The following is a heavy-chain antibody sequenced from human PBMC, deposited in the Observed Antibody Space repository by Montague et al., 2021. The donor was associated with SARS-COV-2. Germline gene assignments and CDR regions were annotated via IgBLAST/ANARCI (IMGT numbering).Heavy chain of an antibody. D-gene: IGHD3-10*01. V-gene: IGHV4-38-2*02. J-gene: IGHJ5*02. CDR1: HLSNARDDF. CDR3: SRASVTMIRGGTRYSWFDP. CDR2: IHHSGTT. Sequence: SETLSLTCTVSHLSNARDDFWVWIRQSPGRGLQWIATIHHSGTTYYNPXXMGRVTISVDASKNQFSLKLKSMTPADTAVYYCSRASVTMIRGGTRYSWFDPWGQGTLVTVSS.